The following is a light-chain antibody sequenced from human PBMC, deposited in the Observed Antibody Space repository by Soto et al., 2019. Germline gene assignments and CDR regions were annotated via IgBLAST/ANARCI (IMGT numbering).Light chain of an antibody. CDR3: QQYNSYS. V-gene: IGKV3-15*01. J-gene: IGKJ5*01. CDR2: GAS. Sequence: EIVMTQSPATLSVSPGGRATLSCRASQSVSSNLAWYQQKPGQAPRLLIYGASTRATGIPARISGSGSGTEFTLTISSLQSEDFATYYCQQYNSYSFGQGTRLEIK. CDR1: QSVSSN.